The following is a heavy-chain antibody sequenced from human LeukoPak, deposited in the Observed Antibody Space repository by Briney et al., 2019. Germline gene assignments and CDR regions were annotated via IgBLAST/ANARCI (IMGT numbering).Heavy chain of an antibody. D-gene: IGHD3-22*01. Sequence: GGSLRLSCAASGFTFSSYAMHWVRQAPGKGLEWVAVIPYDGSNKYYADSVKGRFTISRDNSKNTLYLQMNSLRAEDTAVYYCARGSSPYYYDSSGYYSASYYYYYGMDVWGQGTTVTVSS. CDR2: IPYDGSNK. V-gene: IGHV3-30-3*01. J-gene: IGHJ6*02. CDR3: ARGSSPYYYDSSGYYSASYYYYYGMDV. CDR1: GFTFSSYA.